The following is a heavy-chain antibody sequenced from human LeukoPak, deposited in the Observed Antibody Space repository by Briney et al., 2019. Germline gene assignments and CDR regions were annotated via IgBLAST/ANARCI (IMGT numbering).Heavy chain of an antibody. Sequence: GGSLRLSCAASGFTVSSNYMSWVRQAPGKGLEWVPVIYSGGSTYYADSVKGRFTISRDNAKNSLYLQMNSLTAEDTAVYYCARIVVITYWYLDLWGRGTLVTVSS. CDR3: ARIVVITYWYLDL. J-gene: IGHJ2*01. CDR1: GFTVSSNY. D-gene: IGHD3-22*01. V-gene: IGHV3-53*01. CDR2: IYSGGST.